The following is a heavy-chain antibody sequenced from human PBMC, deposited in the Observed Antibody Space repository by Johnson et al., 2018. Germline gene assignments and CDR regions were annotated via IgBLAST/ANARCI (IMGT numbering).Heavy chain of an antibody. Sequence: VQLVESGGALVQPGRSLRLSCAGSGFTFDDYAMHWVRQAPGKGLEWVSSISWHRDTIGYADSVKGRFTISRDNAKKSLSLQVKSLGAEDTALYYCAGAMRAGHGDYDFAYLWGQGTVGTVSS. D-gene: IGHD4-17*01. CDR2: ISWHRDTI. CDR1: GFTFDDYA. J-gene: IGHJ3*01. CDR3: AGAMRAGHGDYDFAYL. V-gene: IGHV3-9*01.